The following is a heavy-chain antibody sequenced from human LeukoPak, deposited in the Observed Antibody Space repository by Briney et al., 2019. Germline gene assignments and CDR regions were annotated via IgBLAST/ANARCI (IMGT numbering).Heavy chain of an antibody. CDR2: IKQDGSEK. J-gene: IGHJ4*02. CDR1: GFTVSSYW. Sequence: PGGSLRLSCAASGFTVSSYWMSWVRQAPGTGQEWVANIKQDGSEKYYVDSVKGRFTIFRDNAKNSLYLQMNSLRAEDTAVYYCARAGTNWNDVGEFDYWGQGTLVTVSS. V-gene: IGHV3-7*01. D-gene: IGHD1-1*01. CDR3: ARAGTNWNDVGEFDY.